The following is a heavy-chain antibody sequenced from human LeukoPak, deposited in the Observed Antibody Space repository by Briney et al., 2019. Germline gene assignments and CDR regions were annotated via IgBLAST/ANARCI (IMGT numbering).Heavy chain of an antibody. CDR2: INHSGST. V-gene: IGHV4-34*01. Sequence: SETLSLTCAVYGGSFSGYYWSWIRQPPGKGLEWIGEINHSGSTNYNPSLKSRVTISVGTSKNQFSLKLSSVTAAETAVYYCAREPYSSGPIDYWGQGTLVTVSS. D-gene: IGHD6-19*01. J-gene: IGHJ4*02. CDR3: AREPYSSGPIDY. CDR1: GGSFSGYY.